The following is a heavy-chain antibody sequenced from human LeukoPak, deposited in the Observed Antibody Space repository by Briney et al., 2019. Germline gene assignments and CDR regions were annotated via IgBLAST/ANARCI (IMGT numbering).Heavy chain of an antibody. CDR2: IYYSGST. J-gene: IGHJ4*02. D-gene: IGHD6-13*01. V-gene: IGHV4-59*01. Sequence: SETLSLTCTVSGGSFSSSYWSWIRQPPGKGLEWIGYIYYSGSTNYSPSLRSRVTISVDTSKNQFSLKLSSVTAADTAVYYCARGIAAAGYSPDYFDYWGQGTLVTVPS. CDR1: GGSFSSSY. CDR3: ARGIAAAGYSPDYFDY.